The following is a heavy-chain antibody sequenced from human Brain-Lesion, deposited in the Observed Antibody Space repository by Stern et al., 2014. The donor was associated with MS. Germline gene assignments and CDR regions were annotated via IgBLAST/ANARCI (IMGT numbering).Heavy chain of an antibody. CDR2: VSYDGSNK. D-gene: IGHD2/OR15-2a*01. V-gene: IGHV3-30*18. J-gene: IGHJ5*02. CDR3: AKDRQYLTYFFDH. Sequence: VQLVGSGGGVVQPGRPLRLSCVASGFTFGSCAMHWVRQAPGKGLEWVAGVSYDGSNKYYADSVKGRFTISRDNSQNTLYMQMSSLRPEDTAVYYCAKDRQYLTYFFDHWGQGSLVTVSS. CDR1: GFTFGSCA.